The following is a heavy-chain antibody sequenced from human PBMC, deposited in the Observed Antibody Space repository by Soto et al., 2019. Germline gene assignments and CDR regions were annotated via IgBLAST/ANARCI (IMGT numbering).Heavy chain of an antibody. Sequence: GGSLRLSCAASGFTFSSYAMSWVRQAPGKGLEWVSAISGSGGSTYYADSVKGRFTISRDNSKNTLYLQMNSLRAEDTAVYYCAKDDCSSTSCPYSMDVWGQGTTVTVSS. CDR2: ISGSGGST. CDR3: AKDDCSSTSCPYSMDV. V-gene: IGHV3-23*01. D-gene: IGHD2-2*01. CDR1: GFTFSSYA. J-gene: IGHJ6*02.